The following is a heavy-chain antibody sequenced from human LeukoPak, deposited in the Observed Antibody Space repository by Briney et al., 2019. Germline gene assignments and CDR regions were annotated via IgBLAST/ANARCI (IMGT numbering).Heavy chain of an antibody. CDR1: GFTFSSYA. CDR3: AKDRIRYCSSTSCAKPFDY. J-gene: IGHJ4*02. CDR2: ISGSGGST. D-gene: IGHD2-2*01. V-gene: IGHV3-23*01. Sequence: GGSLRLSCAASGFTFSSYAMSWVRQAPGKGLERVSAISGSGGSTYYADSVKGRFTISRDNSKNTLYLQMNSLRAEDTAVYYCAKDRIRYCSSTSCAKPFDYWGQGTLVTVSS.